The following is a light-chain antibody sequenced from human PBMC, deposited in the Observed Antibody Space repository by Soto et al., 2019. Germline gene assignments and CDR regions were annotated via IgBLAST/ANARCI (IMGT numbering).Light chain of an antibody. CDR2: SAS. CDR3: LQHNSYPRT. J-gene: IGKJ1*01. V-gene: IGKV1-17*01. Sequence: DIQMTQSPSSLSASVGDRVTITCRASQGIRTDLGWDQQKPGKAPKRLIYSASSLQSGVPSRFSGRGSGTEFTLTISSLQPEDFATYYCLQHNSYPRTFGQGTKVEIK. CDR1: QGIRTD.